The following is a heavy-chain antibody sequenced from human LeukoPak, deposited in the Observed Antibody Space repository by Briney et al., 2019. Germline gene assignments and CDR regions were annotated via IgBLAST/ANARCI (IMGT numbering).Heavy chain of an antibody. CDR1: GGSISSYY. J-gene: IGHJ5*02. CDR3: ARLYYDFWSGYYTAWFDP. CDR2: IYYSGST. V-gene: IGHV4-59*08. Sequence: SETLSLTCTVSGGSISSYYWSWIRQPPGKGLEWIGYIYYSGSTNYNPSLKSRVTISVDTSKNQFSLRLSSVTAADTAVYYCARLYYDFWSGYYTAWFDPWGQGTLVTVSS. D-gene: IGHD3-3*01.